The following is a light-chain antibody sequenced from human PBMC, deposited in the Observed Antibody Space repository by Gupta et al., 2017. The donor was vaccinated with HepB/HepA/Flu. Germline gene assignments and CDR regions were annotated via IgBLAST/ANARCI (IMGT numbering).Light chain of an antibody. V-gene: IGKV4-1*01. Sequence: DIVMTQSPDSLAVSLGERATINCKSSQSVLHSSNNKNYLAWYHQKPGQPPKLLISWASTRESGVPDRFSGSGSGTDFTLTISSLQAEDVAVYYCQQYYRTPRTFGQGTKVEIK. CDR3: QQYYRTPRT. CDR1: QSVLHSSNNKNY. CDR2: WAS. J-gene: IGKJ1*01.